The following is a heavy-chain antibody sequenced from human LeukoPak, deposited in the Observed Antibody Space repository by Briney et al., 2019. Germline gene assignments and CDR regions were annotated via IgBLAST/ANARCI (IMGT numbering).Heavy chain of an antibody. D-gene: IGHD3-3*01. CDR1: GGSISSSTYY. V-gene: IGHV4-39*01. CDR3: ARLEAY. CDR2: IYYSGST. Sequence: SETLSLTCTVSGGSISSSTYYWGWIRQPPGKGLEWIGTIYYSGSTYYNPSLKSRVTISGDTSKNQFALKLSSVTAADTAVYYCARLEAYWGQGTLVTVSS. J-gene: IGHJ4*02.